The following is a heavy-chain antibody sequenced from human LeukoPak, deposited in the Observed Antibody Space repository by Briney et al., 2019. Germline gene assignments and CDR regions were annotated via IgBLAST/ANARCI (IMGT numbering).Heavy chain of an antibody. CDR3: ARGRSGWPYDAFDI. CDR1: GYTFTGYC. J-gene: IGHJ3*02. Sequence: ASVKVSCKASGYTFTGYCMHWVRQAPGQGLEWMGWINPNNGDTNYAQKFQGWVTMTRGTSISTAYMELSRLRSDATAVYYCARGRSGWPYDAFDIWGQGTMVTVSS. D-gene: IGHD6-19*01. V-gene: IGHV1-2*04. CDR2: INPNNGDT.